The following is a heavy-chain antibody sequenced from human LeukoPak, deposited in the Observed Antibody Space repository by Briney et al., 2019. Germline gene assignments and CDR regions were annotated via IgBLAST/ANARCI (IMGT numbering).Heavy chain of an antibody. Sequence: ASVKVSCKASGYIFSDYWIHWVRQAPGRGLECLGWIDPASGITNQPQKFQGRITVTRDTSASTVYMDLTGLTTDDTALYYCARAGAPGGLRPYHYYYWGQGTLVTVSS. V-gene: IGHV1-2*02. CDR2: IDPASGIT. CDR1: GYIFSDYW. J-gene: IGHJ4*02. CDR3: ARAGAPGGLRPYHYYY. D-gene: IGHD1-14*01.